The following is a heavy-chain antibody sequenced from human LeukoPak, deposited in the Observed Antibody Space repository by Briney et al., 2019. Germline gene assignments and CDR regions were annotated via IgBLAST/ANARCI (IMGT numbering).Heavy chain of an antibody. CDR3: ARDPDSWIQLWVFDY. V-gene: IGHV3-23*01. CDR2: FDGNGPNT. D-gene: IGHD5-18*01. J-gene: IGHJ4*02. CDR1: GFTFSSYW. Sequence: GGSLRLSCAASGFTFSSYWMTWVRQAPGKGLEWVSGFDGNGPNTYYADSVKGRWTISRDNSKNTLYLQMNSLRAEDTAVYYCARDPDSWIQLWVFDYWGQGTLVTVSS.